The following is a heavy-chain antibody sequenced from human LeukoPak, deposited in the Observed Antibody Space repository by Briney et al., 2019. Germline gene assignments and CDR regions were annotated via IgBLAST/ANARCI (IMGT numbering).Heavy chain of an antibody. CDR1: GYTFTGYY. D-gene: IGHD6-13*01. V-gene: IGHV1-2*02. CDR2: INPNSGGT. CDR3: ARDPYSSSWRNWFDP. Sequence: ASVKVSCKASGYTFTGYYMHWVRQAPGQGLEWMGWINPNSGGTNYAQKFQGRVTMTRDTSISTAYMELSRLRPDDTAVYYCARDPYSSSWRNWFDPWGQGTLVTVSS. J-gene: IGHJ5*02.